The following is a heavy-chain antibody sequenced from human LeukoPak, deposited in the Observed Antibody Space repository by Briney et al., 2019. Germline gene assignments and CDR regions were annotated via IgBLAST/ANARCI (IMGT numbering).Heavy chain of an antibody. CDR2: INWSGGST. CDR3: VRRESGSELGP. V-gene: IGHV3-20*04. J-gene: IGHJ5*02. D-gene: IGHD5-12*01. Sequence: GGSLRLSCAASGFTFDDYGMSWVRQVSGKGLEWVSGINWSGGSTLYADSVKGRFTISRDNAKNSLYLQMNSLRAEDTAVYFCVRRESGSELGPWGQGILVIVSS. CDR1: GFTFDDYG.